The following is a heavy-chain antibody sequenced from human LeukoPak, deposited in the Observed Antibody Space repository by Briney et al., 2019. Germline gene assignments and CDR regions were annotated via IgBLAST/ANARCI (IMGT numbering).Heavy chain of an antibody. CDR2: ITPNSGGT. D-gene: IGHD3-3*01. J-gene: IGHJ4*02. V-gene: IGHV1-2*02. CDR3: ARSGKAADFWSGYCVDY. CDR1: GYTFTGYY. Sequence: ASVKVSCKASGYTFTGYYMHWVRQAPAQGLEWMGWITPNSGGTNYAQKFQGRVTMTRDTSIRTAYLELRRLRSDDAAVYYCARSGKAADFWSGYCVDYWGQGTLVTVSS.